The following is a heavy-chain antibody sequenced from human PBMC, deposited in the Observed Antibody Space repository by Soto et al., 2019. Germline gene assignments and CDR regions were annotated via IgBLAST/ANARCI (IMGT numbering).Heavy chain of an antibody. CDR1: GYTFTGYY. J-gene: IGHJ4*02. Sequence: ASVKVSCKASGYTFTGYYMHWVRQAPGQGLEWMGWINPNSGGTNYAQKFQGRVTMTRDTSISTAYMQLSRLRSDDTAVYYCARVRGSSSSIFDYRGQGTLVTVSS. CDR2: INPNSGGT. V-gene: IGHV1-2*02. CDR3: ARVRGSSSSIFDY. D-gene: IGHD6-6*01.